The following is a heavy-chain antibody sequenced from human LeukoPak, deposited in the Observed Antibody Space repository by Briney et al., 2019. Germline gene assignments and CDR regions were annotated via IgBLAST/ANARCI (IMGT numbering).Heavy chain of an antibody. D-gene: IGHD5-12*01. CDR3: ARDRSTSGGYSGIVDY. CDR2: ISSSSSSYI. V-gene: IGHV3-21*01. CDR1: GFTFSSYG. Sequence: GGSLRLSCAASGFTFSSYGMHWVRQAPGKGLEWVSSISSSSSSYIYYADSVKGRFTISRDNAKNSLYLQMNSLRAEDTAVYYCARDRSTSGGYSGIVDYWGQGTLVTVSS. J-gene: IGHJ4*02.